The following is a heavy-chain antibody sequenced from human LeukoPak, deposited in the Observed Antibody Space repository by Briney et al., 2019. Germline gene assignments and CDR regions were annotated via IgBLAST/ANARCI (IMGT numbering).Heavy chain of an antibody. J-gene: IGHJ4*02. CDR1: GFTFNSYA. Sequence: GGSLRLSCAASGFTFNSYAMSWVRQAPEKGLEWVATISGSGGGAYYADSVKGRFTISRDDSKNTLYLQMNSLRAEDTAVYYCAKDLGRYRNNYFDYWGQGTLVTVSS. D-gene: IGHD1-26*01. CDR2: ISGSGGGA. V-gene: IGHV3-23*01. CDR3: AKDLGRYRNNYFDY.